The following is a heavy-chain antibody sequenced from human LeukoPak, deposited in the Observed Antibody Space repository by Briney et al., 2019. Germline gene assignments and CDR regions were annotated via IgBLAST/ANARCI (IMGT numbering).Heavy chain of an antibody. J-gene: IGHJ4*02. CDR3: ARGGDYYDSSGPYYFDY. CDR1: GFTFSSYW. D-gene: IGHD3-22*01. Sequence: GGSLRLSCAASGFTFSSYWMHWVRQGPGIGLVWVSRINGEGSIVNYADSVKGRFTISRDNAKNTLDLQMNSLRVEDTAVYYCARGGDYYDSSGPYYFDYWGQGTLVTVSS. CDR2: INGEGSIV. V-gene: IGHV3-74*01.